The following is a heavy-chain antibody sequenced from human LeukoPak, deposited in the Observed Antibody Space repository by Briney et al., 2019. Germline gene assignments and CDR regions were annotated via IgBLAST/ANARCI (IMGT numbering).Heavy chain of an antibody. CDR1: GFTFSSYW. D-gene: IGHD2-21*01. CDR2: IKQDGSEK. CDR3: ARELSQIVWGGLDY. Sequence: GGSLRLSCAASGFTFSSYWMSWVRQGPGKGLEWVATIKQDGSEKYYVDSVKGRFTISRDNSENTVFLQMDSLRVEDTAVYYCARELSQIVWGGLDYGGQGTLVSVSS. J-gene: IGHJ4*02. V-gene: IGHV3-7*01.